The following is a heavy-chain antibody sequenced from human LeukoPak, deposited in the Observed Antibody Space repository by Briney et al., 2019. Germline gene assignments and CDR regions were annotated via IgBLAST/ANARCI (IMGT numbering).Heavy chain of an antibody. D-gene: IGHD5-18*01. CDR3: ARARIDVDTAMANAFDI. CDR2: IYQSGST. Sequence: PSGTLSLTCAVSGGSISNFNWWTWVRQPPGKGLEWIGEIYQSGSTNYNPSLKSRVTISVDKSKNHFSLKLSSVTAADTAVYYCARARIDVDTAMANAFDIWGQGTMVTVSS. CDR1: GGSISNFNW. V-gene: IGHV4-4*02. J-gene: IGHJ3*02.